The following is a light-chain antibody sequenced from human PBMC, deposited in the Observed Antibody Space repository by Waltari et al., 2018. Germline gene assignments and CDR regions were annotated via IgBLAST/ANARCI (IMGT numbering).Light chain of an antibody. CDR2: WAS. CDR3: QKYFSRPWT. CDR1: QSVLSSSDSRNY. J-gene: IGKJ1*01. Sequence: DIVMTQSPESLPLSLGERATINCKSTQSVLSSSDSRNYLAWYQQRPGQSPKLLIYWASTREFGVPHRFTGGGSWTDFILTISSLQAEDVAVYYCQKYFSRPWTFGQGTKVEL. V-gene: IGKV4-1*01.